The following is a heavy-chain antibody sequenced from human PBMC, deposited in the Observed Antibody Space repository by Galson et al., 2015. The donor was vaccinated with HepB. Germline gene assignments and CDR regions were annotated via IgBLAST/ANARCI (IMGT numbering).Heavy chain of an antibody. D-gene: IGHD3-9*01. V-gene: IGHV4-59*01. Sequence: TLSLTCTVSGGSINNYYWSWIRQSPGKGLEWIGYVYYSGNTNYNPSLKSRVTISVDTSENQFSLKLISVTAADTAVYYCARGLYDVLTNYYHLDAFDVWGQGTTVTVSS. CDR1: GGSINNYY. J-gene: IGHJ3*01. CDR2: VYYSGNT. CDR3: ARGLYDVLTNYYHLDAFDV.